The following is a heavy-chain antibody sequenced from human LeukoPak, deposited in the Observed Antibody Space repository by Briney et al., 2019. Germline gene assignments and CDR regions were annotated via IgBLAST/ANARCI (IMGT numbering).Heavy chain of an antibody. D-gene: IGHD3-3*01. Sequence: SETLSLTCSVSGGSISSYHWSWIRQPPGKGLEWIGYIYYSGSANYNPSLKSRVTISVDTSKNQFSLSLDSVTAADTAVYYCARGLASGYPPIPFDYWGQGTLVTVSS. CDR1: GGSISSYH. CDR3: ARGLASGYPPIPFDY. V-gene: IGHV4-59*12. CDR2: IYYSGSA. J-gene: IGHJ4*02.